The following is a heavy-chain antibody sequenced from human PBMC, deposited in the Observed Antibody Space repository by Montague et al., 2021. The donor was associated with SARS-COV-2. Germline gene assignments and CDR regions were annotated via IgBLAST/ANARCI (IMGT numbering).Heavy chain of an antibody. D-gene: IGHD3-22*01. V-gene: IGHV4-39*02. J-gene: IGHJ4*02. Sequence: SETLSLTCTVSGNSTSCPNCYWGWIRQAPGKGLDWIGTIYNSGTTYYNPSLKSRLTISIDTSKNQFSLKLSSLTAADTAVYYCARGLTDVTVILVFVGASLYFDSWGQGALVTVSS. CDR3: ARGLTDVTVILVFVGASLYFDS. CDR1: GNSTSCPNCY. CDR2: IYNSGTT.